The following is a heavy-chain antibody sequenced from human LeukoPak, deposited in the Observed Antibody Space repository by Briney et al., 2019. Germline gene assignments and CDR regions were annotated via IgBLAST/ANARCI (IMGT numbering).Heavy chain of an antibody. J-gene: IGHJ4*02. CDR2: INHSGST. D-gene: IGHD3-16*02. V-gene: IGHV4-34*01. CDR1: GGSFSGYY. CDR3: ARGLSYFSSLDY. Sequence: SETLSLTCAVYGGSFSGYYWSWIRQPPGKGLEWIGEINHSGSTNYNPSLKSRATISVDTSKNQFSLKLSSVTAADTAVYYCARGLSYFSSLDYWGQGTLVTVSS.